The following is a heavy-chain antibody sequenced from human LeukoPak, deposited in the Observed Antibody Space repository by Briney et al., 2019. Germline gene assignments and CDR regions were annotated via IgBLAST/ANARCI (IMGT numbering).Heavy chain of an antibody. Sequence: SVNVSCKASGGTFSSYAISWVRQAPGQGLEWMGGIIPIFGTANYAQKFQGRVTITTDESTSTAYMELSSLRSEDTAVYYCARGNYYDSSGPSDAFDIWGQGTMVTVSS. J-gene: IGHJ3*02. CDR2: IIPIFGTA. CDR1: GGTFSSYA. CDR3: ARGNYYDSSGPSDAFDI. D-gene: IGHD3-22*01. V-gene: IGHV1-69*05.